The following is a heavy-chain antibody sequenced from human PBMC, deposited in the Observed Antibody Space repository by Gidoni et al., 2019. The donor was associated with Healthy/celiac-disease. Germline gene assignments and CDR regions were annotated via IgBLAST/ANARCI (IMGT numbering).Heavy chain of an antibody. CDR2: INPNSGGT. D-gene: IGHD3-22*01. V-gene: IGHV1-2*02. CDR1: YG. Sequence: YGMHWVRQAPGQGLEWMGWINPNSGGTNYAQKFQGRVTMTRDTSMSTAYMELSRLRSDDTAVYYCASWGPTDYYASSGYFDYWGQGTLVTVSS. J-gene: IGHJ4*02. CDR3: ASWGPTDYYASSGYFDY.